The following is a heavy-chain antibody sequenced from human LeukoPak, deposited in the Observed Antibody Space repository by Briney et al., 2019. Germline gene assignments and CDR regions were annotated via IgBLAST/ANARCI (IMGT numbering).Heavy chain of an antibody. V-gene: IGHV1-69*04. CDR1: GGTFSSYA. D-gene: IGHD3-16*01. J-gene: IGHJ3*01. CDR3: ARWGNTVGAFDL. Sequence: ASVKVSCKASGGTFSSYAISWVRQAPGQGLEWMGRIIPIFGIANYAQKFQGRVTITAAKSTSTAYMELSSLRSEDTDVYSCARWGNTVGAFDLWGQGTMVTVSS. CDR2: IIPIFGIA.